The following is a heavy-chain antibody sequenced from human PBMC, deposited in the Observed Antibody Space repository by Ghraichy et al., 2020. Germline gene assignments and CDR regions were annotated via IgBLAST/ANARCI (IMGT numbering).Heavy chain of an antibody. V-gene: IGHV3-21*06. CDR2: ISSRGTYT. CDR1: EFIFSNFN. D-gene: IGHD2-15*01. J-gene: IGHJ6*02. CDR3: ARDGYCSEIACYRSGGYSFHYAIDV. Sequence: GGSLRLSCAASEFIFSNFNMNWVRQAPGKGLEWVANISSRGTYTDYADSVKGRFTISRDNAKNSLYLQMNSLRDEDTAVYYCARDGYCSEIACYRSGGYSFHYAIDVWGQGTTVTVSS.